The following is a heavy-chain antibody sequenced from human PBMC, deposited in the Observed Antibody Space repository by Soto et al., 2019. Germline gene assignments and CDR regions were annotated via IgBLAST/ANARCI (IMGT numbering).Heavy chain of an antibody. CDR3: AVADYGDYDFDY. J-gene: IGHJ4*02. CDR1: GYTFTSYG. D-gene: IGHD4-17*01. Sequence: ASVKVSCKASGYTFTSYGICWVRHAPGQGLEWMGWISAYNGNTNYAQKLQGRVTMTTDTSTSTAYMELRSLRSDDTAVYYCAVADYGDYDFDYWGQGTLVTVSS. V-gene: IGHV1-18*01. CDR2: ISAYNGNT.